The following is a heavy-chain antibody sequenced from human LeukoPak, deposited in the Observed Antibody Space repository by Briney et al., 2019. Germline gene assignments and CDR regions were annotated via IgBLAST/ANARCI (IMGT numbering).Heavy chain of an antibody. Sequence: GGSLRLSCAASGFTFSSSWIAWVRQAPGKGLEWLANIKEDGTTKNYIDSVKGRFTISRDNAKNSLYLQMNSLRAGDTAVYFCARGRAYGCFDLWGQGLLVTVAS. V-gene: IGHV3-7*04. J-gene: IGHJ5*02. CDR3: ARGRAYGCFDL. D-gene: IGHD2-21*01. CDR2: IKEDGTTK. CDR1: GFTFSSSW.